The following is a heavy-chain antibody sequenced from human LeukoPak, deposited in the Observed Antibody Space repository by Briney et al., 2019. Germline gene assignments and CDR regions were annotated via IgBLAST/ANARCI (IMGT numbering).Heavy chain of an antibody. J-gene: IGHJ3*02. CDR1: GGSISSSSYY. CDR2: IYYSGST. V-gene: IGHV4-39*01. Sequence: SETLSLTCTVSGGSISSSSYYWGWIRQPPGKGLEWIGSIYYSGSTYYNPSLKSRVTISVDTSKNQFSLKLSSVTAADTAVYYCARPEGPRDAFDIWGQGTMVTVSS. CDR3: ARPEGPRDAFDI.